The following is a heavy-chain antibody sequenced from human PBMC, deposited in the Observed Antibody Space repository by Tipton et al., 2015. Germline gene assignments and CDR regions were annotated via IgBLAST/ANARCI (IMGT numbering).Heavy chain of an antibody. D-gene: IGHD2-2*01. V-gene: IGHV3-9*01. J-gene: IGHJ6*02. CDR1: GFTFGDYA. CDR3: ARDLFSHCGRISFYLGTKKDCSYAMDV. CDR2: ITWNSVSI. Sequence: SLRLSCAASGFTFGDYAMHWVRQAPGKGLEWVSGITWNSVSIGYADSVKGRFTISRDNAKNSLYLQMSSLRGEDTAVYYCARDLFSHCGRISFYLGTKKDCSYAMDVWGQGTTVIVSS.